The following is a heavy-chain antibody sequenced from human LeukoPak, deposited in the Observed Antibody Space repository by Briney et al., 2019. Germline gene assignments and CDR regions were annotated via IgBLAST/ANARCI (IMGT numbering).Heavy chain of an antibody. J-gene: IGHJ6*04. D-gene: IGHD4-17*01. CDR2: IYHSGCT. CDR1: GGSISSGGYS. V-gene: IGHV4-30-2*01. CDR3: ASGGYGDYPDYYGMDV. Sequence: SQTLSLTCAVSGGSISSGGYSWSWIRQPPGKGLEWIGYIYHSGCTYYSPSLKSRVTISVDRSKNQFSLKLSSVTAADTAVYYCASGGYGDYPDYYGMDVWGKGTTVTVSS.